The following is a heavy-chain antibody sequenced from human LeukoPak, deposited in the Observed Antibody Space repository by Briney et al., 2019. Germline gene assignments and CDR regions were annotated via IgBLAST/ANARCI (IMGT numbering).Heavy chain of an antibody. Sequence: GGSLTLSCAASRFTFSSYWMHWVRQAPGKGLVWVSRIHSDGSSTSYADSVKGRFTISRDNAKNTLYLQMNSLRAEDTAVYYCARVSDSSGYYLNWFDPWGQGNLVTVSS. CDR1: RFTFSSYW. CDR3: ARVSDSSGYYLNWFDP. D-gene: IGHD3-22*01. J-gene: IGHJ5*02. CDR2: IHSDGSST. V-gene: IGHV3-74*01.